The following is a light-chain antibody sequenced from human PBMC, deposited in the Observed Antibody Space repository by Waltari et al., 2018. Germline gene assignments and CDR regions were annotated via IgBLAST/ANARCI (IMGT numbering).Light chain of an antibody. CDR2: AAA. V-gene: IGKV3-15*01. CDR1: QSISSH. CDR3: QQYNELKT. Sequence: EIVMTQSPATLSVSPGDRATLSCRASQSISSHLAWYQQKPGQAPRLVIYAAATRATGIPARFSGIGSGTDFTLTISSLQSEDFAVYYCQQYNELKTFGQGTKVEIK. J-gene: IGKJ1*01.